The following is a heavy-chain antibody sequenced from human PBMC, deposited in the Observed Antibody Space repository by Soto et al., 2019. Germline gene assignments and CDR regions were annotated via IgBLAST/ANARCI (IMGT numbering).Heavy chain of an antibody. CDR3: ARGVAVAGPYYYYGMDV. Sequence: ASVKVSCKVSGYTLTELSMHWVRQAPGKGLEWMGGIDAEDGETIYAQKLQGRVTMTADTSTSTASMELRSLRSDDTAVYYCARGVAVAGPYYYYGMDVWGQGTTVTVSS. CDR2: IDAEDGET. J-gene: IGHJ6*02. D-gene: IGHD6-19*01. CDR1: GYTLTELS. V-gene: IGHV1-24*01.